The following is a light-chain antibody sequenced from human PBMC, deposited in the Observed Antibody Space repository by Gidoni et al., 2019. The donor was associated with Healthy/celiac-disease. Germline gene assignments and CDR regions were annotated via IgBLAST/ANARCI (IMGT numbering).Light chain of an antibody. Sequence: DIQMTQSPSTLSVSVGDRVTITCRASQSISSWLAWDQQKPGKAPKLLIYDASSLESGVPSRFSGSGSGTEFTLTISSLQPDDFATYYCQQYNSYWTFGQGTKVEIK. CDR3: QQYNSYWT. V-gene: IGKV1-5*01. CDR1: QSISSW. J-gene: IGKJ1*01. CDR2: DAS.